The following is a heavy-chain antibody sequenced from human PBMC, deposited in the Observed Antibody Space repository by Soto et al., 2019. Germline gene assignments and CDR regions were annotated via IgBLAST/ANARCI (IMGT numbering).Heavy chain of an antibody. J-gene: IGHJ4*01. D-gene: IGHD3-10*01. CDR2: IYPSGGST. CDR1: GYTFTNYD. V-gene: IGHV1-46*01. Sequence: ASVKASCRGSGYTFTNYDMHWVRQAPGQGLEWMGIIYPSGGSTRNAQKFQGRVTMTRDTSTSTVYMELSSLRSEDTAVYYCARDFSGPMDYWGRGTLVTVSS. CDR3: ARDFSGPMDY.